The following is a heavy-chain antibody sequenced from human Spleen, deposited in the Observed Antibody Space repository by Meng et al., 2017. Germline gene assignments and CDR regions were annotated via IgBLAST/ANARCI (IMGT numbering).Heavy chain of an antibody. D-gene: IGHD3-22*01. Sequence: GESLKISCAASGFTLSSYMMHWVRQVPGKGLVWVSRINNDGSDTTYADSVKGRFTISRDNAKNTVYLQMNSLRAEDTAVYYCARDYYDSSGYYYYYYGMDVWGQGTTVTVSS. V-gene: IGHV3-74*01. CDR2: INNDGSDT. J-gene: IGHJ6*02. CDR3: ARDYYDSSGYYYYYYGMDV. CDR1: GFTLSSYM.